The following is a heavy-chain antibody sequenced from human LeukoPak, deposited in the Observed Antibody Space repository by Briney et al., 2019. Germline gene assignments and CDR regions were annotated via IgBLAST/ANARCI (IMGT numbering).Heavy chain of an antibody. CDR2: VDHTGST. Sequence: SETLSLTCTVSDDSITMYYWTWIRQPPGKGLEWIGYVDHTGSTKFNPSLNGRVSISRDTSKNLFSLRLRSVTAADTAVYYCARDPSGGKGAMVRGRWGQGTLVTVSS. J-gene: IGHJ4*02. CDR3: ARDPSGGKGAMVRGR. CDR1: DDSITMYY. D-gene: IGHD3-10*01. V-gene: IGHV4-59*12.